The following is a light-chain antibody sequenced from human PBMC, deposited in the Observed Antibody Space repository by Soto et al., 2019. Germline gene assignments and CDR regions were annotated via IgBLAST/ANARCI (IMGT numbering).Light chain of an antibody. Sequence: QSALTQPASVSESPGQSITISCIGTSSDVGAYDHVSWYQQHPGKAPKVIISEVSNRPSGVSTRFSGSKSGNTASLTISGLQTEDEADYYCSSYTSSSTPYVFGTGTKVTVL. CDR3: SSYTSSSTPYV. V-gene: IGLV2-14*01. J-gene: IGLJ1*01. CDR2: EVS. CDR1: SSDVGAYDH.